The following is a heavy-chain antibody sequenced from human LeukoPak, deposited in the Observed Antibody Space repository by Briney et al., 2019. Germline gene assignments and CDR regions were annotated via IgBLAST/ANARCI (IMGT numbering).Heavy chain of an antibody. Sequence: GRSLRLSCAASGFTFSSYGMHWVRQAPGKGLEWVAVISYDGGNKYYADSVKGRFTISRDNSKNTLYLQMNSPRAEDTAVYYCAKGPWFSGGDLDYWGQGTLVTVSS. J-gene: IGHJ4*02. D-gene: IGHD2-15*01. CDR2: ISYDGGNK. CDR3: AKGPWFSGGDLDY. CDR1: GFTFSSYG. V-gene: IGHV3-30*18.